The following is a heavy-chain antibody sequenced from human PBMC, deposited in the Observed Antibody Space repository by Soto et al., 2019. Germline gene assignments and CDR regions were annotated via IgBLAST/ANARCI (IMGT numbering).Heavy chain of an antibody. J-gene: IGHJ4*02. V-gene: IGHV3-33*01. CDR1: GFPLSDYG. CDR3: ASERGSSDFDY. Sequence: QVQLVESGGGVVQPGRSLRLSCAVSGFPLSDYGMHWVRQAPGKGLEWVAVIWYDESKKYYVDSVKGRFTISRDTSKNTVYLQMNSLRVEDTAVYYCASERGSSDFDYWGQGTLVTVSS. CDR2: IWYDESKK. D-gene: IGHD1-26*01.